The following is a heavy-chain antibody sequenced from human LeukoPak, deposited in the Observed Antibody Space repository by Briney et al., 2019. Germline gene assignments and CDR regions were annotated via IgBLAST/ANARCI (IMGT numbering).Heavy chain of an antibody. V-gene: IGHV1-46*01. Sequence: ASVKVSCTASEYTFTSYYMHWVRQAPGQGLEWMGIINPSGGSTSYAQKFQGRVTMTRDMSTSTVYMELSSLRSEDTAVYYCARVAAYYYYMDVWGKGTTVTVSS. CDR3: ARVAAYYYYMDV. CDR1: EYTFTSYY. D-gene: IGHD6-25*01. CDR2: INPSGGST. J-gene: IGHJ6*03.